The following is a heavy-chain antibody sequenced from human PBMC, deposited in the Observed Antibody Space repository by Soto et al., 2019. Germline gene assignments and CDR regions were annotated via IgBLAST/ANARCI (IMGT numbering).Heavy chain of an antibody. Sequence: EVQLVESGGGLVQPGGSLRLSCAASGFTFSSYSMSWVRQAPGKGLEWVSYISSSSSAIYYADSVKGRFTISRDNAKNSLYLLMNSLRAEDTAVYYCATEGGKYNWFDPWGQGTLVTVSS. V-gene: IGHV3-48*01. CDR1: GFTFSSYS. J-gene: IGHJ5*02. CDR2: ISSSSSAI. D-gene: IGHD3-16*01. CDR3: ATEGGKYNWFDP.